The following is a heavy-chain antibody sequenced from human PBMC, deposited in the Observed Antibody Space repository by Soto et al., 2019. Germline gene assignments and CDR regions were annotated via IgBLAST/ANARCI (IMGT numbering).Heavy chain of an antibody. Sequence: GGSLRLSCAASGFTFSSYAMSWVRQAPGKGLEWVSAISGSGGSTYYADSVKGRFTISRDNSKNTLYLQMNSLRAEDTAVYYCAKETRITMIVVAYDAFDIWGQGTMVTVSS. D-gene: IGHD3-22*01. V-gene: IGHV3-23*01. CDR1: GFTFSSYA. J-gene: IGHJ3*02. CDR3: AKETRITMIVVAYDAFDI. CDR2: ISGSGGST.